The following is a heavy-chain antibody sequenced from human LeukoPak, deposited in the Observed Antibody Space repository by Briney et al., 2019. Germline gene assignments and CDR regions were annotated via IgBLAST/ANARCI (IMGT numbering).Heavy chain of an antibody. Sequence: SETLSLTCTVSGYSISSGYYWGWIRQPPGKGLEWIGSIYHSGSTYYNPSLKSRVTISVDTSKNQFSLKLSSVTAADTAVYYCARAGYYYDSSGYSRPLDYWGQGTLVTVSS. CDR3: ARAGYYYDSSGYSRPLDY. V-gene: IGHV4-38-2*02. CDR2: IYHSGST. CDR1: GYSISSGYY. D-gene: IGHD3-22*01. J-gene: IGHJ4*02.